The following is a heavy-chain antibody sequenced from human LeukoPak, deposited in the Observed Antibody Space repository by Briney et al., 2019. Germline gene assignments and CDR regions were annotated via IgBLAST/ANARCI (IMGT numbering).Heavy chain of an antibody. D-gene: IGHD3-10*01. V-gene: IGHV1-18*04. CDR2: ISAYNGNT. Sequence: GASVKVSCKASGYTFTSYYIHWVRQAPGQGLEWMGWISAYNGNTNYAQKLQGRVTMTTDTSTSTAYMELRSLRSDDTAVYYCARRGLWFGELSPLDYWGQGTLVTVSS. CDR3: ARRGLWFGELSPLDY. CDR1: GYTFTSYY. J-gene: IGHJ4*02.